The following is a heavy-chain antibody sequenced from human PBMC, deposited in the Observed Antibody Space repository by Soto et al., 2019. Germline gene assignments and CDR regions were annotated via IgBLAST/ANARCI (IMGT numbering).Heavy chain of an antibody. Sequence: SETLSLTCSVSGGSISSGGYYWSWIRQHPGKGLEWIGYIYYSGSTYYNPSLKSRVTISVDTSKNQFSLKLSSVTAADTAVYYCARGSNCSGGSCYFYYYYGMDVWGQGTTVTVSS. CDR1: GGSISSGGYY. D-gene: IGHD2-15*01. V-gene: IGHV4-31*03. CDR3: ARGSNCSGGSCYFYYYYGMDV. J-gene: IGHJ6*02. CDR2: IYYSGST.